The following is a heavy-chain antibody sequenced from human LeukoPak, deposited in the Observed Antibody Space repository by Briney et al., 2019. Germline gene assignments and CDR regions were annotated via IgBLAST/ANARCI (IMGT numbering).Heavy chain of an antibody. Sequence: SVKVSCKASGYTFTSYDINWVRQATGQGLEWMGGIIPIFGTANYAQKFQGRVTITADESTSTAYMELSSLRSEDTAVYYCARDEGGWFDPWGQGTLVTVSS. CDR2: IIPIFGTA. CDR1: GYTFTSYD. CDR3: ARDEGGWFDP. V-gene: IGHV1-69*13. J-gene: IGHJ5*02.